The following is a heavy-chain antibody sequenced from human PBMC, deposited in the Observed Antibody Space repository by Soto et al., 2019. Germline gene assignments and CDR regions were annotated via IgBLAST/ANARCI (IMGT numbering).Heavy chain of an antibody. Sequence: PSETLSLTCTVSGGSISSYYWSWIRQPPGKGLEWIGYIYYSGSTNYNPSLKSRVTISVDTSKNQFSLKLSSVTAADTAVYYCARDLGVGGWYYWFDPWGQGTLVTAPQ. CDR2: IYYSGST. CDR1: GGSISSYY. D-gene: IGHD6-19*01. V-gene: IGHV4-59*01. CDR3: ARDLGVGGWYYWFDP. J-gene: IGHJ5*02.